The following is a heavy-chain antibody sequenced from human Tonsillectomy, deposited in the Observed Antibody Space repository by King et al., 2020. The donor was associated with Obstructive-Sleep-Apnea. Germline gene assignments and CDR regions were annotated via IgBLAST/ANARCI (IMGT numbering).Heavy chain of an antibody. Sequence: VQLVESGGGLVQPGGSLRLSCAASGFTFSSYAMSWVRQAPGKGLEWVSAISGSGGSTYYADSVKGRFTISRDNSKNTLYLQMNSLRAEDTAVYYCAKSITLSPHYYYYYGMDVWGHGTTVTVSS. CDR3: AKSITLSPHYYYYYGMDV. CDR2: ISGSGGST. V-gene: IGHV3-23*04. J-gene: IGHJ6*02. D-gene: IGHD1-14*01. CDR1: GFTFSSYA.